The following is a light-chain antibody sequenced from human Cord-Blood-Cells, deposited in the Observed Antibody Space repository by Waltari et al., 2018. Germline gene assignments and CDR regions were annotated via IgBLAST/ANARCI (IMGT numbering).Light chain of an antibody. J-gene: IGKJ2*01. Sequence: DIQMTQPPHTLSASVGDRLTITCRASQSISSWLAWYQQKPAKAPKLLIYDASSLESGVPSRFSGSGSGTEFTLTSSSLQPDDFATYDCQQYNSYSTFGEGTKLEIK. CDR3: QQYNSYST. V-gene: IGKV1-5*01. CDR1: QSISSW. CDR2: DAS.